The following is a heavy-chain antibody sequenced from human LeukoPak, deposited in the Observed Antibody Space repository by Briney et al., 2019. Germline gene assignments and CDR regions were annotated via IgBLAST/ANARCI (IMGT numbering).Heavy chain of an antibody. CDR2: IKTKTNSYAT. J-gene: IGHJ4*02. V-gene: IGHV3-73*01. Sequence: GGSLRLSCAASGFTFSGSAIHWVRQASGKGLEWVGRIKTKTNSYATAYAASVEGRFAISRDDAKNTAYLQMNSLKSEDTAVYYCTIEYSSSWYLDYWGQGTLVTVSS. CDR3: TIEYSSSWYLDY. D-gene: IGHD6-13*01. CDR1: GFTFSGSA.